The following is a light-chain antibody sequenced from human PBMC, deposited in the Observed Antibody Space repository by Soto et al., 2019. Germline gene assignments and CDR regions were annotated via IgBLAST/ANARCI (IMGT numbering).Light chain of an antibody. J-gene: IGKJ1*01. V-gene: IGKV1-5*03. Sequence: DIQMTQSPSTLSGSVGDRVTITCRASQTISSWLAWYQQKPGKAPKLLIYKASTLKSGVPSRFSGSGSGTEFTLTISSLQPDDFATYYCQHSNIYSEAFGQRTKLGIK. CDR2: KAS. CDR1: QTISSW. CDR3: QHSNIYSEA.